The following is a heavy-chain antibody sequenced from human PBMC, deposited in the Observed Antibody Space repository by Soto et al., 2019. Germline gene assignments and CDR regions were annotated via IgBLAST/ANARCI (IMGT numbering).Heavy chain of an antibody. D-gene: IGHD6-19*01. V-gene: IGHV4-4*02. Sequence: SETLSLTCAVSGGSISSSNWWSWVRQPPGKGLEWIGEIYHSGSTNYDPSLKSRVTISVDKSKNQFSLKLSSVTAADTAVYYCASHEWLDDAFDIWGQGTMVTVSS. CDR3: ASHEWLDDAFDI. J-gene: IGHJ3*02. CDR1: GGSISSSNW. CDR2: IYHSGST.